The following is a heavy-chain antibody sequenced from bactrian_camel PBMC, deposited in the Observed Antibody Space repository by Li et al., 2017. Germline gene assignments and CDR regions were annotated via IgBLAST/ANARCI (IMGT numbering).Heavy chain of an antibody. CDR2: MYQGGAKT. J-gene: IGHJ4*01. V-gene: IGHV3S1*01. Sequence: HVQLVESGGGSVQAGGSLRLSCEFSEYTASSGCRTWFRQAPGEEREGVAAMYQGGAKTYVADSVKGRFTISHDNAKNTLFLQMISLKPEDTAMYSCALDPFFCSAGSWYSQGYQYWGQGTQVTVS. CDR3: ALDPFFCSAGSWYSQGYQY. CDR1: EYTASSGC. D-gene: IGHD6*01.